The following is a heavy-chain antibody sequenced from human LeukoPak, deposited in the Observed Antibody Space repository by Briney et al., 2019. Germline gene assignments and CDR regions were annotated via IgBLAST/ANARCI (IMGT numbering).Heavy chain of an antibody. CDR2: IYWNDDK. D-gene: IGHD6-6*01. J-gene: IGHJ4*02. CDR3: AHFREMLYSNSLGFDY. Sequence: ESGPTLVKPTQTLTLTCTFSGFSLSTSGVGVGWIRQPPGKALEWLALIYWNDDKRYSPSLKSRLTITKDTSKNLVVLTMTNMDPVDTATYYCAHFREMLYSNSLGFDYWGQGTLVTVSS. CDR1: GFSLSTSGVG. V-gene: IGHV2-5*01.